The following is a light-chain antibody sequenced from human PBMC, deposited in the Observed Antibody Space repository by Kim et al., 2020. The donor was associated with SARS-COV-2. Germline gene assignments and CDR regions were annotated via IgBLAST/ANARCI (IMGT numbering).Light chain of an antibody. Sequence: EIVLTQSPGPLSLSPGERATLSSRASQSVSSNYLAWYQQKPGQAPRLLIYGASSRATDRFSGSGSGTDFTLTITRLEPEDFAVYYCQQYSSSPATFGQGTKVDIK. CDR1: QSVSSNY. V-gene: IGKV3-20*01. CDR3: QQYSSSPAT. CDR2: GAS. J-gene: IGKJ1*01.